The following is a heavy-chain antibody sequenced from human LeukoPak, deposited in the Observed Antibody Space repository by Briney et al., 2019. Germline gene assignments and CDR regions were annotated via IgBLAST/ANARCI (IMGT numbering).Heavy chain of an antibody. J-gene: IGHJ6*03. V-gene: IGHV4-59*01. CDR1: GGSISSYY. CDR2: VYYSGST. CDR3: ARGYQTYYYYYMDV. Sequence: SETLSLTCTVSGGSISSYYWSWIRQPPGKGLEWIGHVYYSGSTNYNPSLKSRVVISVDTSNNQFSLKLSSATAADTALYYCARGYQTYYYYYMDVWGKGTTVTVSS. D-gene: IGHD2-2*01.